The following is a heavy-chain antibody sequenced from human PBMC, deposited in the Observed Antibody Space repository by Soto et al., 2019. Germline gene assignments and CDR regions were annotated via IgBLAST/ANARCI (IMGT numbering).Heavy chain of an antibody. V-gene: IGHV6-1*01. Sequence: SQTLSLTCDISGDSVSSNSAAWNWIRQTPSRGLEWLGRTYYRSKWYINYAVSVKSRITVNPGTSKNQFSLQLNSVTPEDTAVYYCARGSWDDVTGHYYMDVWGKGTTVTVSS. J-gene: IGHJ6*03. CDR2: TYYRSKWYI. CDR3: ARGSWDDVTGHYYMDV. D-gene: IGHD1-1*01. CDR1: GDSVSSNSAA.